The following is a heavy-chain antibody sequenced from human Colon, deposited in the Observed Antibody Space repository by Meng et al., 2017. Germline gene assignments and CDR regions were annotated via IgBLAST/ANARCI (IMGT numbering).Heavy chain of an antibody. Sequence: SETLSLTCTVSGGSISSGSYYWSWIRQPAGKGLEWIGRIYTSGSTNYNPSLKSRVTISVDTSKNQFSLKLSSVTAADTAVYYCARDYDILTGYYDAFDIWGQGTM. CDR1: GGSISSGSYY. J-gene: IGHJ3*02. CDR3: ARDYDILTGYYDAFDI. CDR2: IYTSGST. D-gene: IGHD3-9*01. V-gene: IGHV4-61*02.